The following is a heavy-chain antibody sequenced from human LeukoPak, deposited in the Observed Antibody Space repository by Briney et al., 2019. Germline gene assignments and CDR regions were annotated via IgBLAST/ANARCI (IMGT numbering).Heavy chain of an antibody. Sequence: PSETLSLTCTVSGASISSSNYYWGWIRQPPGKGLEWIGSIFYSGNTYYTPSLKSRVAISVDTSKNQFSLMLHSVTAADTAVYYCARNLASDDDYYYYMDVWGKGTTVTVSS. J-gene: IGHJ6*03. CDR2: IFYSGNT. V-gene: IGHV4-39*01. CDR1: GASISSSNYY. CDR3: ARNLASDDDYYYYMDV. D-gene: IGHD1-14*01.